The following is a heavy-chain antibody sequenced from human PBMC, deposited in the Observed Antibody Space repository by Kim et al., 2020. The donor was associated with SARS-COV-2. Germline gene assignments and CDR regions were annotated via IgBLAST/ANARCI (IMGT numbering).Heavy chain of an antibody. CDR1: GFAFSTYA. CDR3: AKTFGFWDSGDQRYYYHNMDG. CDR2: ISASGSTS. Sequence: GGSLRLSCVASGFAFSTYAMSWVRQAPGKGPEWVSGISASGSTSYYADSVRGRFAISRDNLQDTIHLQMDSLRVEDTAIYYCAKTFGFWDSGDQRYYYHNMDGWGNGTTVIVSS. V-gene: IGHV3-23*01. D-gene: IGHD6-19*01. J-gene: IGHJ6*03.